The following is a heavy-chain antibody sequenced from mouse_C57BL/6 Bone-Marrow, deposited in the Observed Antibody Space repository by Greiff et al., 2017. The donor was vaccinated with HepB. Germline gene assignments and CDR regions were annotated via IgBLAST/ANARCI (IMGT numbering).Heavy chain of an antibody. Sequence: ESGPGLVKPSQSLSLTCSVTGYSITSGYYWNWIRQLPGNKLEWVGYISYDGSNNSNPSLKNRSAITRDTSKNRIFLKLNSVTTEDTATYYWAREDYSNYWFAYWGQGPLVTVSA. V-gene: IGHV3-6*01. D-gene: IGHD2-5*01. CDR1: GYSITSGYY. J-gene: IGHJ3*01. CDR3: AREDYSNYWFAY. CDR2: ISYDGSN.